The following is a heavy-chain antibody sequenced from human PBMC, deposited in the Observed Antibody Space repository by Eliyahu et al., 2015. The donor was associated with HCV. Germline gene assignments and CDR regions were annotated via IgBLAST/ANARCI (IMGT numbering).Heavy chain of an antibody. Sequence: QVQLVQSGAEVKKPGSSVKVSCKASGGTFSSYAISWVRQAPGQGLEWMGGIIPIFGTANYAQKFQGRVTITADKSTSTAYMELSSLRSEDTAVYYCATTTQYYYGSGSYPVNWGQGTLVTVSS. CDR2: IIPIFGTA. D-gene: IGHD3-10*01. CDR1: GGTFSSYA. J-gene: IGHJ4*02. CDR3: ATTTQYYYGSGSYPVN. V-gene: IGHV1-69*06.